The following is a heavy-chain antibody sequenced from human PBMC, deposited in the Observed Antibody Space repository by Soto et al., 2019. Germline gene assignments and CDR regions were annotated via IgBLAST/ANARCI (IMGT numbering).Heavy chain of an antibody. CDR1: GYTFTSYG. CDR3: ARVHSIAVAGLGY. D-gene: IGHD6-19*01. Sequence: QVQLVQSGAEVKKPGASVKVSCKASGYTFTSYGITWVRQAPGQGLEWMGWLSTYYGNTNYAQKFQGRVTMTTDTSTSTAYMELRSLRSDDTAIYYCARVHSIAVAGLGYRGQGTLVTVSS. V-gene: IGHV1-18*04. CDR2: LSTYYGNT. J-gene: IGHJ4*02.